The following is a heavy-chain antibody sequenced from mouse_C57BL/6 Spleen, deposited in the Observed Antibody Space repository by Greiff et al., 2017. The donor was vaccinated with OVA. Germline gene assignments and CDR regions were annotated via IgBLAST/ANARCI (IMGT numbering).Heavy chain of an antibody. J-gene: IGHJ3*01. Sequence: VQLQQSGPGLVQPSQSLSITCTVSGFSLTSYGVHWVRQSPGKGLEWLGVIWSGGSTDYNAAFISRLSISKDNSKSQVFFKMNSLQADDTAIYYCARNYGNYKETWFAYWGQGTLVTVSA. CDR1: GFSLTSYG. D-gene: IGHD2-1*01. V-gene: IGHV2-2*01. CDR3: ARNYGNYKETWFAY. CDR2: IWSGGST.